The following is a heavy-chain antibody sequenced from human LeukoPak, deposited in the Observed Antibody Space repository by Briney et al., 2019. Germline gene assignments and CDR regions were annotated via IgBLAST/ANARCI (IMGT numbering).Heavy chain of an antibody. CDR1: GYTFTDYY. CDR2: INPNSGDT. CDR3: ARANFLYCSSTTCLFDY. Sequence: GASVKVSCKASGYTFTDYYLHWVRQAPGQGFEWMGVINPNSGDTNYAQKFQGRVTITRDTSISTAHMEMSRLRSDDTAVYYCARANFLYCSSTTCLFDYWGQGTLVTVSS. D-gene: IGHD2-2*01. J-gene: IGHJ4*02. V-gene: IGHV1-2*02.